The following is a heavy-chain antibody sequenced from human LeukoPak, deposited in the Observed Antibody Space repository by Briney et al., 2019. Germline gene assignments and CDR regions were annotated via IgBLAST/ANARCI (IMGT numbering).Heavy chain of an antibody. J-gene: IGHJ5*02. CDR3: ARDTKHYFQYNWFDP. CDR1: GYSISSGYY. Sequence: SETLSLTCTVTGYSISSGYYWGWIRQPPGEGLEWIGSIYHSGSTYYNPSLKSRVTISVDTSKNQFSLKLSSVTAADTAVYYCARDTKHYFQYNWFDPWGQGTLVTVSS. CDR2: IYHSGST. D-gene: IGHD2/OR15-2a*01. V-gene: IGHV4-38-2*02.